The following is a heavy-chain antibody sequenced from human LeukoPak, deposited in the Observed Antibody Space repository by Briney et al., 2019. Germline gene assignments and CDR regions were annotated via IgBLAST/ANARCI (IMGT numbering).Heavy chain of an antibody. D-gene: IGHD5-18*01. CDR2: ISGSGDTT. CDR1: GFTFSNYA. J-gene: IGHJ4*02. CDR3: AKAKTQAMVLPGNY. V-gene: IGHV3-23*01. Sequence: GGSLSLSCAASGFTFSNYAMSWVRQAPGKGLEWVSTISGSGDTTYYADSVKGRFTISRDNSKSTLYLQMNSLRAEDTAVYYCAKAKTQAMVLPGNYWGQGTLVTVSS.